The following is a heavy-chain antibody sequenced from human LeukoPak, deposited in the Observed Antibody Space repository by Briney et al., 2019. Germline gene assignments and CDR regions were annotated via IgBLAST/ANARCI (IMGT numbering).Heavy chain of an antibody. J-gene: IGHJ6*03. CDR2: ISGSGGST. CDR1: GFTFSSYA. Sequence: GGSLRLSCAASGFTFSSYAMSWVRQAPGKGLEWVSAISGSGGSTYYADSVKGRFTISRDNSKNTLYLQMNSLRAEDTAVYYCAKAGYCSGGSCYATPYYYYMDVWGKGTTVTVSS. V-gene: IGHV3-23*01. D-gene: IGHD2-15*01. CDR3: AKAGYCSGGSCYATPYYYYMDV.